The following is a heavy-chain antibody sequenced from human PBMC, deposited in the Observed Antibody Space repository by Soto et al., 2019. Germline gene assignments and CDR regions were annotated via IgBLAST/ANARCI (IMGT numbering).Heavy chain of an antibody. CDR1: GFTFSSYG. CDR3: AKAQEVGATTPFDY. Sequence: EVQLLEPGGGLVQPGGSLRLSCAASGFTFSSYGMSWVRQAPGKGLEWVSAISGSGGSTYYADSVKGRFTISRDNSKNTLYLQMNSRRAEDTAVYYCAKAQEVGATTPFDYWGQGTLVTVSS. D-gene: IGHD1-26*01. V-gene: IGHV3-23*01. J-gene: IGHJ4*02. CDR2: ISGSGGST.